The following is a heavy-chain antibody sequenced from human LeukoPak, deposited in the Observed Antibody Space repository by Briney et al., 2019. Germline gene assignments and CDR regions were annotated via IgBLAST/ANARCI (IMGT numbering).Heavy chain of an antibody. Sequence: GGSLRLSCTVSGFTLSSYEMSWIRQAPGKGLEWVSSVDYSADSTHYADSVMGRFTISRDNSKNTLYLQMNSLRAEDTAVYYCARVRGSGSSIDYWGQGTLVTVSS. CDR1: GFTLSSYE. D-gene: IGHD3-10*01. CDR2: VDYSADST. J-gene: IGHJ4*02. V-gene: IGHV3-23*01. CDR3: ARVRGSGSSIDY.